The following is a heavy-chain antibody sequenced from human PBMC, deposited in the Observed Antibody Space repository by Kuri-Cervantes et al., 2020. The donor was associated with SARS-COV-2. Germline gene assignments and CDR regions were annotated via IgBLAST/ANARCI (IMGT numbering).Heavy chain of an antibody. CDR2: VKQDGSEK. CDR3: ARGVRSIAAHHAFDI. J-gene: IGHJ3*02. D-gene: IGHD6-6*01. Sequence: ETLSLTCAVSGYSISSGYYWGWIRQAPGKGLEWVANVKQDGSEKCYVDSVKGRFTISRDNAKNSLYLQMNSLRAEDTAVYYCARGVRSIAAHHAFDIWGQGTMVTVSS. V-gene: IGHV3-7*01. CDR1: GYSISSGYY.